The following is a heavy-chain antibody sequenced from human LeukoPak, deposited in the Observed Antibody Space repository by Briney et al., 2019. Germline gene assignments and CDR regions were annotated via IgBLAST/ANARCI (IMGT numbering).Heavy chain of an antibody. CDR3: ARVLAAGTPGYFQH. V-gene: IGHV3-21*01. D-gene: IGHD6-13*01. Sequence: GGSLRLSCAASGFTFSSYSMNWVRQAPGKGLEWVSSISSSSSYIYYADSVKGRFTIFRDNAKNSLYLQMNSLRAEDTGVYYCARVLAAGTPGYFQHWGQGTLVTVSS. J-gene: IGHJ1*01. CDR2: ISSSSSYI. CDR1: GFTFSSYS.